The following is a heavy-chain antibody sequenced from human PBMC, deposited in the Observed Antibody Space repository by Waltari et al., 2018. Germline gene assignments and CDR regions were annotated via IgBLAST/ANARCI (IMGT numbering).Heavy chain of an antibody. CDR2: VYSGGSTT. D-gene: IGHD6-13*01. CDR1: GFTFSDYA. J-gene: IGHJ6*03. Sequence: EVQLLESGGGLAQPGGSLRLSCAASGFTFSDYAMSWVRQAPGKGLEWVSVVYSGGSTTYYSDSVKGRFTISRDDSKNTMFLQMNSLRAEDTAVYYCARGQQGYYYYYMDVWGKGTTVTVSS. CDR3: ARGQQGYYYYYMDV. V-gene: IGHV3-23*03.